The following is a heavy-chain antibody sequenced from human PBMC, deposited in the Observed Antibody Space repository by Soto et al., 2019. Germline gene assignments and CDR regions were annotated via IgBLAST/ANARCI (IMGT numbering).Heavy chain of an antibody. CDR1: GFTFSSYA. Sequence: EVQLLESGGGLVQPGGSLRLSCAASGFTFSSYAMSWVRQAPGKGLEWVSAISGSGGSTYYADSVKGRFTISRDNSKNPLYLQMNSLRAEDTAVYYCAKGVVVVVAAMVIDYWGQGTLVTVSS. J-gene: IGHJ4*02. V-gene: IGHV3-23*01. D-gene: IGHD2-15*01. CDR3: AKGVVVVVAAMVIDY. CDR2: ISGSGGST.